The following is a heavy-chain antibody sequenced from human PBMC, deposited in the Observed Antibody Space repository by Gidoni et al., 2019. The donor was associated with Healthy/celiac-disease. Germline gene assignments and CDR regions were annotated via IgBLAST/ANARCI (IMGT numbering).Heavy chain of an antibody. V-gene: IGHV3-23*01. CDR3: AKDPSPRLWELPD. Sequence: EVQLLESGGGLVQPGGSLRPSCAASGFTFSSYAMRWVRQAPGKGLEWVSAISGSGGSTYYADSVKGRFTISRDNSKNTLYLQMNSLRAEDTAVYYCAKDPSPRLWELPDWGQGTLVTVSS. CDR2: ISGSGGST. CDR1: GFTFSSYA. J-gene: IGHJ4*02. D-gene: IGHD1-26*01.